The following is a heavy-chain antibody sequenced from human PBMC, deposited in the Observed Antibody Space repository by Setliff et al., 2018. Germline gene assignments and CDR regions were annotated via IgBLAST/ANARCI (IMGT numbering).Heavy chain of an antibody. CDR2: IGASGDRT. CDR3: ARDPNGDYVGAFDP. V-gene: IGHV3-11*01. D-gene: IGHD4-17*01. J-gene: IGHJ5*02. Sequence: GGSLRLSCAASGFSFSDYYMSWIRQAPGKGLEWISYIGASGDRTYYADSVKGRFTISRDNSRNSLYLQMNSLRVEDTASYYCARDPNGDYVGAFDPWGQGILVTVS. CDR1: GFSFSDYY.